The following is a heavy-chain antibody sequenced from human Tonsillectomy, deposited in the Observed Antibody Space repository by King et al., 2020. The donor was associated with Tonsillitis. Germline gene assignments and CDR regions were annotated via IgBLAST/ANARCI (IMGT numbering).Heavy chain of an antibody. V-gene: IGHV4-61*01. D-gene: IGHD6-19*01. J-gene: IGHJ4*02. Sequence: QLQESGPGLMKPSETLSLTCTVAGGSVTSSPYYWSWIRQPPGKGLEWIGYIHYSRRTNYNPSLKSRVTISVDASKNEFSLRLSSVTAADADVYYCARSFAGWSWGQGTLVTVSS. CDR2: IHYSRRT. CDR1: GGSVTSSPYY. CDR3: ARSFAGWS.